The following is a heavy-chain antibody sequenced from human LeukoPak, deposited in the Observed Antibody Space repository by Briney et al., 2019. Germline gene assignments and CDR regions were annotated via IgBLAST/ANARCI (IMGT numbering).Heavy chain of an antibody. J-gene: IGHJ4*02. Sequence: GGSLRLSCAASGFTFDDYAMHWVRQAPGKGLEWVSGISWNSGSIGYADSVKGRFTISRDNAKNSLYLQMNSLRAEDTALYYCAKDATLAGLDYWGQGTLVTVSS. D-gene: IGHD1-14*01. CDR3: AKDATLAGLDY. CDR2: ISWNSGSI. CDR1: GFTFDDYA. V-gene: IGHV3-9*01.